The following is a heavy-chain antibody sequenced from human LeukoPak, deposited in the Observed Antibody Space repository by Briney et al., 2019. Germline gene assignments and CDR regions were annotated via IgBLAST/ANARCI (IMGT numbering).Heavy chain of an antibody. J-gene: IGHJ4*02. CDR2: ISYDGSNK. CDR3: AKGSRWQQLAYFDN. Sequence: PGGSLRLSCAASGFTFSSYAMSWVRQAPGKGLEWVALISYDGSNKYCADSVKGRFTISRDNSKNTLYLQMNSLRAEDTAVYYCAKGSRWQQLAYFDNWGQGTLVTVSS. V-gene: IGHV3-30*18. D-gene: IGHD6-13*01. CDR1: GFTFSSYA.